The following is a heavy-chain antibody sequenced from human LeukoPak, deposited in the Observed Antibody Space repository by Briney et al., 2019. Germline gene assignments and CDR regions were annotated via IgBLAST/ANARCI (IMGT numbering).Heavy chain of an antibody. V-gene: IGHV3-48*03. CDR3: ARDWPRLEH. J-gene: IGHJ1*01. CDR1: GFTVSSYE. CDR2: ISRSGTVK. D-gene: IGHD2-21*01. Sequence: PGGSLRLSCAASGFTVSSYEMNWVRQAPGKGLEWISYISRSGTVKFYAASVEGRFTISRDNAKNSLHLQMNSLRAEDTAVYYCARDWPRLEHWGQGTLVTVSS.